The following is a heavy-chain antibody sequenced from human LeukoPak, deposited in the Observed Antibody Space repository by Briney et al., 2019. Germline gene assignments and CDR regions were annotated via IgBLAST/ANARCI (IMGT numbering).Heavy chain of an antibody. J-gene: IGHJ5*01. CDR3: ARFSIRYLHNWFDP. V-gene: IGHV4-34*01. CDR2: INHSGST. D-gene: IGHD3-9*01. Sequence: ASETLSLTCEIHGGSFSGYYLSWLRQPQGKGLEWIGEINHSGSTTYNPSLESRVAISVDTSTNQFSLKLDSVTAADTAVYFCARFSIRYLHNWFDPWGQGTLVTVSS. CDR1: GGSFSGYY.